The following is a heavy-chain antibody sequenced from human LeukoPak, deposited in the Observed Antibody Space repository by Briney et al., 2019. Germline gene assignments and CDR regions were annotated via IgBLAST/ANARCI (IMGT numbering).Heavy chain of an antibody. V-gene: IGHV3-74*01. CDR1: EFTFSSYC. CDR2: IKSDGSST. CDR3: AESDWFDP. Sequence: PGRSLRLSCAASEFTFSSYCMHWVRQAPGKGLVWVSRIKSDGSSTSYADSVKGRFTISRDNAKNTLYLQMDSLRVEDTAVYYCAESDWFDPWGQGTLVTVSS. J-gene: IGHJ5*02.